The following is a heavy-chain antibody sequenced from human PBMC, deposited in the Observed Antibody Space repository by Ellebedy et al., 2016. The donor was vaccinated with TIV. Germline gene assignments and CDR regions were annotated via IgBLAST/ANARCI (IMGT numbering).Heavy chain of an antibody. CDR2: TYYRSKWKN. Sequence: SQTLSLTCVISGDSVSTDIGWNWIRQSPSRGLEWLGRTYYRSKWKNDYAVSLKSRITINPDTSKNQFSLQLNSVTPEDTAVYYCARGRFGSGMGVWGQGTTVTVSS. CDR3: ARGRFGSGMGV. V-gene: IGHV6-1*01. D-gene: IGHD3-10*01. J-gene: IGHJ6*02. CDR1: GDSVSTDIG.